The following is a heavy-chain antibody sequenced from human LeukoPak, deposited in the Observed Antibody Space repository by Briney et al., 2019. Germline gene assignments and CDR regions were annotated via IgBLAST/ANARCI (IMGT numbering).Heavy chain of an antibody. CDR2: INPSGGST. J-gene: IGHJ1*01. Sequence: ASVKVSCKASGYTFTSYYMHWVRQAPGQGLEWMGIINPSGGSTSYAQKFQGRVTMTRDTSTSTVYMELSSLRSEDTAVYYCARGGDLYCDFWSGFEYFQHWGQGTLVTVSS. CDR3: ARGGDLYCDFWSGFEYFQH. D-gene: IGHD3-3*01. V-gene: IGHV1-46*01. CDR1: GYTFTSYY.